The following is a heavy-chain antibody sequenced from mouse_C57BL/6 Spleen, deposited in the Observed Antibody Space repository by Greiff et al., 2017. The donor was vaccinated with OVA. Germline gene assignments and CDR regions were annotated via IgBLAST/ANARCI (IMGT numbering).Heavy chain of an antibody. CDR1: GYTFTSYW. V-gene: IGHV1-69*01. CDR2: IDPSDSYT. D-gene: IGHD1-1*01. Sequence: QVQLQQPGAELVMPGASVKLSCKASGYTFTSYWMHWVKQRPGQGLEWIGEIDPSDSYTNYNQKFKGKSTLTVDKSSSTAYMQLSSLTSEDSAVYYCARRRNSSPYWYFDVWGTGTTVTVSS. J-gene: IGHJ1*03. CDR3: ARRRNSSPYWYFDV.